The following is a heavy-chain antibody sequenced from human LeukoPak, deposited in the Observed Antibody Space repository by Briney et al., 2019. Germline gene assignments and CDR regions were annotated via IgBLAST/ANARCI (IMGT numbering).Heavy chain of an antibody. CDR1: GGTFSSYA. Sequence: SSVKVSCKASGGTFSSYAISWVRQAPGQGLEWMGGIIPIFGTANYAQKFQGRVTITADESTSTAYMELSSLRSEDTAVYYCAGYYYGSGSYYNYYFDYWGQGTLVTVSS. J-gene: IGHJ4*02. V-gene: IGHV1-69*01. D-gene: IGHD3-10*01. CDR2: IIPIFGTA. CDR3: AGYYYGSGSYYNYYFDY.